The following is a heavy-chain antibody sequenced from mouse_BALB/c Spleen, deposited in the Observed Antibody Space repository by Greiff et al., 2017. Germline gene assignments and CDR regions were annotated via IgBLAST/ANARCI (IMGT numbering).Heavy chain of an antibody. V-gene: IGHV3-8*02. CDR2: ISYSGST. J-gene: IGHJ1*01. D-gene: IGHD1-1*01. CDR1: GDSITSGY. CDR3: ARDITTVVGYFDV. Sequence: DVQLVESGPSLVKPSQTLSLTCSVTGDSITSGYWNWIRKFPGNKLEYMGYISYSGSTYYNPSLKSRISITRDTSKNQYYLQLNSVTTEDTATYYCARDITTVVGYFDVWGAGTTVTVSS.